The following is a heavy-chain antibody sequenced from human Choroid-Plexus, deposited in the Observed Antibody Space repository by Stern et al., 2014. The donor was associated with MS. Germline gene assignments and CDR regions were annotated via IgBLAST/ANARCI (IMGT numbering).Heavy chain of an antibody. CDR1: GFTFGSCA. CDR2: VSYDGSNK. Sequence: QMQLVQSGGGVVQPGRPLRLSCVASGFTFGSCAMHWVRQAPGKGLEWVAVVSYDGSNKYYADSVKGRFTISRDNSQNTLYMQMSSLRPEDTAVYYCAKDRQYLTYFFDHWGQGSLVTVSS. J-gene: IGHJ5*02. V-gene: IGHV3-30*18. D-gene: IGHD2/OR15-2a*01. CDR3: AKDRQYLTYFFDH.